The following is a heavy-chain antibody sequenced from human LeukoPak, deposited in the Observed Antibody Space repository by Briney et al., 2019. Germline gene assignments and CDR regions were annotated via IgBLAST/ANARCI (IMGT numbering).Heavy chain of an antibody. CDR3: ARDSTLSSSWYGNDY. Sequence: ASVKVSCKASGYTFTSYGISWVQQAPGQGLEWMGWISAYNGNTNYAQKLQGRVTMTTDTSTSTAYMELRSLRSDDTAVYYCARDSTLSSSWYGNDYWGQGTLVTVSS. CDR1: GYTFTSYG. D-gene: IGHD6-13*01. J-gene: IGHJ4*02. V-gene: IGHV1-18*01. CDR2: ISAYNGNT.